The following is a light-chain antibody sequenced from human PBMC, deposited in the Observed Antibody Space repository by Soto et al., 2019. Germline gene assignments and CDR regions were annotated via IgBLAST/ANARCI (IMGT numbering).Light chain of an antibody. J-gene: IGKJ3*01. CDR3: QQDNSAPLT. V-gene: IGKV1-27*01. CDR2: EAS. CDR1: QGISNW. Sequence: DIQMTQSPSSLSASVGDRITITCRASQGISNWLAWYQQKPGKPPQLLIYEASTLQTGVPSSFSGSGFGTDFILTISSLQPEDVAAYFCQQDNSAPLTFGPGTNVDIK.